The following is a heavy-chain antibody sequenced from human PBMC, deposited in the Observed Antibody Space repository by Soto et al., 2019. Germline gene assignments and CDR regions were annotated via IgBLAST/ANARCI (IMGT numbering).Heavy chain of an antibody. Sequence: GGSLRLSCAASGFTFSSYGMHWVRQAPGKGLEWVAVISYDGSNKYYADSVKGRFTISRDNSKNTLYLQMNSLRAEDTAVYYCAKVEKIGSYYLYYYYGMDVWGQGTTVTVSS. CDR1: GFTFSSYG. CDR3: AKVEKIGSYYLYYYYGMDV. J-gene: IGHJ6*02. CDR2: ISYDGSNK. D-gene: IGHD3-10*01. V-gene: IGHV3-30*18.